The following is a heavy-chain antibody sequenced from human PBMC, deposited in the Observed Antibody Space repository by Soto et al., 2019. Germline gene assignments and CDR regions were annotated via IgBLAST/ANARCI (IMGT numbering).Heavy chain of an antibody. CDR3: AKEISSSWYVPWFDP. D-gene: IGHD6-13*01. CDR1: GFTFDDYA. V-gene: IGHV3-9*01. CDR2: ISWNSGSI. Sequence: GGSLRLSCAASGFTFDDYAMHWVRQAPGKGLEWVSGISWNSGSIGYADSVKGRFTISRDNAKNSLYLQMNSLRAEDTALYYCAKEISSSWYVPWFDPWGQGTLVTVSS. J-gene: IGHJ5*02.